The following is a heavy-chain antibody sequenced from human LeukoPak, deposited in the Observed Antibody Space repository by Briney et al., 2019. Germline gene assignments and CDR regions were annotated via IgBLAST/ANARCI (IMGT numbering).Heavy chain of an antibody. D-gene: IGHD3-10*01. V-gene: IGHV4-30-4*01. CDR2: MYYSGST. J-gene: IGHJ5*02. CDR3: SRPYYYGWRIDP. Sequence: SETLSLTCTVSGGSITSGDYYWSWIRQPPGKGLEWIAYMYYSGSTYYNPSLKSRVTMSADTSKNQFSLKLSSVTAADTAGYYCSRPYYYGWRIDPWGQGTLVTVSS. CDR1: GGSITSGDYY.